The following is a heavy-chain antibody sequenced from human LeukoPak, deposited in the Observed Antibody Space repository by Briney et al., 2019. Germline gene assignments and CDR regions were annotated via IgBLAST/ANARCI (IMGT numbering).Heavy chain of an antibody. V-gene: IGHV1-18*01. Sequence: ASVKVSCKASGYTFTSYGISWVRQAPGQGLEWMGWISAYNGNTNYAQKLQGRVTMTTDTSTITAYMELRSLRSDDTAVYYCARDKVDAACSSTSCNDGYPDYWGQGTLVTVSS. CDR2: ISAYNGNT. CDR3: ARDKVDAACSSTSCNDGYPDY. CDR1: GYTFTSYG. J-gene: IGHJ4*02. D-gene: IGHD2-2*01.